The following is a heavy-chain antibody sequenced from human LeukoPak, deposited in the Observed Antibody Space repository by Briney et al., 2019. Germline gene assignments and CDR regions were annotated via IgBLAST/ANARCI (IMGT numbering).Heavy chain of an antibody. V-gene: IGHV4-34*01. CDR2: INHSGST. Sequence: PSETLSLTCAVYGGSFSGYYWSWIRQPPGKGLEWIGEINHSGSTNYNPSLKSRVTISVDTSKNQFSLKLSSVTAADTAVYYCARRGPTLAAAGKGRWFDPWGQGTLVTVSS. D-gene: IGHD6-13*01. J-gene: IGHJ5*02. CDR1: GGSFSGYY. CDR3: ARRGPTLAAAGKGRWFDP.